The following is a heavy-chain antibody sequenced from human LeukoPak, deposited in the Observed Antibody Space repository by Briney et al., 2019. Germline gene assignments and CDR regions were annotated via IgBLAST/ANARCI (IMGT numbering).Heavy chain of an antibody. CDR2: IYPGDSDT. D-gene: IGHD3-10*01. V-gene: IGHV5-51*01. Sequence: GESRKISCQGSGYIFTSYWIGWVRQMPGKGLEGMGIIYPGDSDTRYSPSFQGQVTISADKSISTPYLQCSSLKASDTAMDYCATSLYYYGSGSPSPGGYYFDYWGQGTLVTVSS. J-gene: IGHJ4*02. CDR1: GYIFTSYW. CDR3: ATSLYYYGSGSPSPGGYYFDY.